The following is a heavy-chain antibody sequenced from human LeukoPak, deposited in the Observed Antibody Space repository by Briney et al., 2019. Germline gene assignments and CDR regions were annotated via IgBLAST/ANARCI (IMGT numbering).Heavy chain of an antibody. V-gene: IGHV4-34*01. J-gene: IGHJ6*02. CDR3: ARVTRKSYYYYGMDV. Sequence: PSETLSLTCAVYGGSFSGYYWSWIRQPPGKGLEWIGEINHSGSTSYNPSLKSRVTISVDTSKNQFSLRLSSVTAADTAVYYCARVTRKSYYYYGMDVWGQGTTVTVSS. CDR1: GGSFSGYY. CDR2: INHSGST. D-gene: IGHD1-14*01.